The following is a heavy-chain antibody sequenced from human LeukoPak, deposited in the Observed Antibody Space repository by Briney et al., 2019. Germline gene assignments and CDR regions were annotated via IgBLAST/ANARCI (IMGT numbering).Heavy chain of an antibody. V-gene: IGHV3-20*04. CDR2: INWNGGST. CDR3: AKDRGGSTYYFDY. J-gene: IGHJ4*02. CDR1: GFTFDDYG. Sequence: PGGSLRLSCAASGFTFDDYGMSWVRQAPGKGLEWVSGINWNGGSTGYADSVKGRFTISRDNAKNSLYLQMNSLRAEDTAVYYCAKDRGGSTYYFDYWGQGTLVTVSS. D-gene: IGHD1-26*01.